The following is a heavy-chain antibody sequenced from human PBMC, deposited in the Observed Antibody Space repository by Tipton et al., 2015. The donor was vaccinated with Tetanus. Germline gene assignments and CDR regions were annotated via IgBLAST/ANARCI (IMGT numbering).Heavy chain of an antibody. V-gene: IGHV3-7*01. CDR3: AKEGCSRCNGDSRFDI. CDR1: GFTFNNYA. J-gene: IGHJ3*02. Sequence: SLRLSCAASGFTFNNYAMSWVRQAPGKGLEWVANIRQDGNIQYYVDSVKGRFTISRDNAKNSLYLQMNSLRAEDTAVYYCAKEGCSRCNGDSRFDIWGQGTKVTVSS. D-gene: IGHD2-15*01. CDR2: IRQDGNIQ.